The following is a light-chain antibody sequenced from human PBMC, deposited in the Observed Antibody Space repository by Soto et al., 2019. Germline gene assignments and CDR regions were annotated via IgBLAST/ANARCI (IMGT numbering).Light chain of an antibody. J-gene: IGKJ1*01. Sequence: DIQMTQSPSTLSASVGYRFTITCRASRILQTWLAWYQQKPGQAPKLLMYQASSLESGVPSRFSASGSGTEFTLTISSLQPDDVATYYCQQYTCLWTFGPGTRVDIK. CDR2: QAS. CDR3: QQYTCLWT. CDR1: RILQTW. V-gene: IGKV1-5*03.